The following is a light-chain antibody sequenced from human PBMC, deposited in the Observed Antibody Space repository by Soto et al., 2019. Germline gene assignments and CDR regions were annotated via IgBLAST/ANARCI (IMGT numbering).Light chain of an antibody. Sequence: DIQMTQSPSSLSASVGDRVTITCRASQSISSNLSWYQQKPGKAPKLLIYAASSLQSGVPSRFSGSGSGTDFTLTITSLLPEAFATYYGQQTYSIPRFTFGPGTKVDVK. CDR3: QQTYSIPRFT. J-gene: IGKJ3*01. V-gene: IGKV1-39*01. CDR1: QSISSN. CDR2: AAS.